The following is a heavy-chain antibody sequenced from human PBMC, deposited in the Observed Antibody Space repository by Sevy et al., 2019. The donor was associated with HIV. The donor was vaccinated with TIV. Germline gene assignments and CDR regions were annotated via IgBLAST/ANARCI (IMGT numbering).Heavy chain of an antibody. V-gene: IGHV3-33*01. CDR2: IWSDGAYQ. Sequence: GGSLRLSCAATGFTFSNYAMHWVRQAPGKGMEWVAIIWSDGAYQYHGDSVKGRFTDSRDNSKNALYLQMNNGRVEETAVYYCARGGDYYDNAAYYALDSWGQGTLVTVSS. D-gene: IGHD3-22*01. CDR3: ARGGDYYDNAAYYALDS. J-gene: IGHJ4*02. CDR1: GFTFSNYA.